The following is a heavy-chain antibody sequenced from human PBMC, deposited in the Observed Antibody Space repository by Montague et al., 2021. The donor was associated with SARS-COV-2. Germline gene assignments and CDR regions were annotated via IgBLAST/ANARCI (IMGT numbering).Heavy chain of an antibody. J-gene: IGHJ4*01. Sequence: SLRLSCAASGFSFNANWMHWVRQAPGKGLVWVSGITGDGRNIEYADSVKGRFTISRDNAKGTLYLQMDSLRVEDTAMYFCIKALNVLDNLWGQGILVAVSS. CDR1: GFSFNANW. CDR3: IKALNVLDNL. D-gene: IGHD1-14*01. V-gene: IGHV3-74*03. CDR2: ITGDGRNI.